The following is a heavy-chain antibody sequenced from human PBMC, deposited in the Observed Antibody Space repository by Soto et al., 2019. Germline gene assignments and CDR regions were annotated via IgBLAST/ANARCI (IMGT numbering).Heavy chain of an antibody. CDR3: TRARVDFPVGGYCSGGSCYVWFDP. CDR2: IRSKAYGGTT. J-gene: IGHJ5*02. D-gene: IGHD2-15*01. V-gene: IGHV3-49*03. Sequence: GGSLRLSCTASGFTFGDYAMSWFRQAPGKGLEWVGFIRSKAYGGTTEYAASVKGRFTISRDDSKSIAYLQMNSLKTEDTAVYYCTRARVDFPVGGYCSGGSCYVWFDPWGQGTLVTVSS. CDR1: GFTFGDYA.